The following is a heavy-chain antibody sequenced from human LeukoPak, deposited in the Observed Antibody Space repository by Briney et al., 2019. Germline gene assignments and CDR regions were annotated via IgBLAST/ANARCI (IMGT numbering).Heavy chain of an antibody. CDR3: ARVDSSNWYEYRGYFDY. CDR1: GGSISSYY. J-gene: IGHJ4*02. D-gene: IGHD6-13*01. CDR2: IYYSGST. Sequence: SETLSLTCTVSGGSISSYYWSWIRQPPGKGLEWIGYIYYSGSTNYNPSLKSRVTISVDTSKNQLSLKLSSVTAADTAVYYCARVDSSNWYEYRGYFDYWGQGTLVTVSS. V-gene: IGHV4-59*01.